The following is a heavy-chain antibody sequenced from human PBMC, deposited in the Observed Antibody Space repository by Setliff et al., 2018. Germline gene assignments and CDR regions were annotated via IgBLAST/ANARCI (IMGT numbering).Heavy chain of an antibody. D-gene: IGHD3-3*01. CDR1: GGSFSGYY. Sequence: PSETLSLTCAVYGGSFSGYYWSWIRQPPGKGMEWIGAINHSGSTNDNPSLKSRVTISVDTSKNQFSLKLSSVTAADTAVYYCARRYNFWSGYFDYWGQGTLVTVSS. J-gene: IGHJ4*02. CDR2: INHSGST. CDR3: ARRYNFWSGYFDY. V-gene: IGHV4-34*01.